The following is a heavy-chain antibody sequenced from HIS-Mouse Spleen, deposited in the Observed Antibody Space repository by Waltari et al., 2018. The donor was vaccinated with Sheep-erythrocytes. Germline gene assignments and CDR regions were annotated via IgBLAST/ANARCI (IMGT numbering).Heavy chain of an antibody. CDR2: IYPDDSDP. CDR1: GYSFTSYW. Sequence: EVQLVQSGAEVKKPGESLKISCKGSGYSFTSYWIGWVRQMPGKGLEWMGIIYPDDSDPRYSPSFQGQVTISADKSISTAYLQWSSLKASDTAMYYCARRTYYDFWSGYYTDAFDIWGQGTMVTVSS. D-gene: IGHD3-3*01. J-gene: IGHJ3*02. V-gene: IGHV5-51*03. CDR3: ARRTYYDFWSGYYTDAFDI.